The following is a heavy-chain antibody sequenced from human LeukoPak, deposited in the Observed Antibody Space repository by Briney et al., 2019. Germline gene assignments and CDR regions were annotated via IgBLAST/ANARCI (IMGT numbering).Heavy chain of an antibody. Sequence: GSLRLSCAASGFTVSSNYMSWVRQPRGKGLEWIGEINHSGSTNYNPSLKSRVTISVDTSKNQFSLKLSSVTAADTAVYYCARGPVSYNWFDPWGQGTLVTVSS. CDR1: GFTVSSNY. V-gene: IGHV4-34*01. CDR3: ARGPVSYNWFDP. J-gene: IGHJ5*02. CDR2: INHSGST. D-gene: IGHD2-8*01.